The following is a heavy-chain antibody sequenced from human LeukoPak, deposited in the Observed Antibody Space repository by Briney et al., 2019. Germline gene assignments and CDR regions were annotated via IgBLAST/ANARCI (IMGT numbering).Heavy chain of an antibody. CDR2: INAGNGNT. D-gene: IGHD6-13*01. Sequence: ASVKVSCMASGYTFTSYAMHWVRQAPGQRLEWMGWINAGNGNTKYSQKFQGRVTITRDTSASTAYMELSSLRSEDTAVYYCARRSIAAAGILDYWGQGTLVTVSS. J-gene: IGHJ4*02. V-gene: IGHV1-3*01. CDR1: GYTFTSYA. CDR3: ARRSIAAAGILDY.